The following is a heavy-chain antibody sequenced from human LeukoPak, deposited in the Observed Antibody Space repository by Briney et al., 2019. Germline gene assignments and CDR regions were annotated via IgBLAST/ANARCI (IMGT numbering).Heavy chain of an antibody. J-gene: IGHJ4*02. CDR2: INPNSGDT. V-gene: IGHV1-2*06. CDR1: GYSFSRYG. Sequence: ASVKVSCKASGYSFSRYGVSGVRQAPGQGLEWMGRINPNSGDTNYAQKFQGRVTMTRDTSISTAYMELSRLRSDDTAVYYCARDYCSSTSCLFDYWGQGTLVTVSS. D-gene: IGHD2-2*01. CDR3: ARDYCSSTSCLFDY.